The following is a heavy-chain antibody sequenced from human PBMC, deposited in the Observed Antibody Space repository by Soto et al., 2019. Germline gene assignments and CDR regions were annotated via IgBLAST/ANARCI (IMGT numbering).Heavy chain of an antibody. V-gene: IGHV4-39*01. CDR3: ARLREHHGGGDYYDYMDV. CDR1: GGSISSSSYY. J-gene: IGHJ6*03. Sequence: PSETLSLTCTGSGGSISSSSYYWGWIRQPPWKGLEWIGSIYYSGSTYYNQSLKGRDTISVDTSKNQFSLKLSSVTAADTAVYYCARLREHHGGGDYYDYMDVRGQGTTVTVSS. D-gene: IGHD1-26*01. CDR2: IYYSGST.